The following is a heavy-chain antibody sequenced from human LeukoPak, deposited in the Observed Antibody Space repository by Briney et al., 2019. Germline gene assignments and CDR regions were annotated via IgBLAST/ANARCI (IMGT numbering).Heavy chain of an antibody. J-gene: IGHJ6*02. V-gene: IGHV3-23*01. CDR2: IRGTDTNT. Sequence: PGRSPRLSCAASGFTFGSFTMSWVRQAPGRSLEWVSAIRGTDTNTYYADSVRGRFTISRDNSNNTLFLQMNGLRAEDTAVYYCAKAGFYYGSGNMSPLGIGYFTMDVWGQGTTVTVSS. CDR1: GFTFGSFT. CDR3: AKAGFYYGSGNMSPLGIGYFTMDV. D-gene: IGHD3-10*01.